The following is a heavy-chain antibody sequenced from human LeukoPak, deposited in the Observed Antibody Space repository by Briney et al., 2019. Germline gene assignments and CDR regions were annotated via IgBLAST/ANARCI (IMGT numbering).Heavy chain of an antibody. J-gene: IGHJ4*02. CDR2: IYYSGST. CDR3: ARGQRYYYDSSGTHYFDY. D-gene: IGHD3-22*01. V-gene: IGHV4-39*07. Sequence: SETLSLTCTVSGGSISSSSYYWGWIRQPPGKGLEWIGTIYYSGSTYYDPSLKSRVTMSVDTSKNQFSLKLSSVTAADTAVYYCARGQRYYYDSSGTHYFDYWGQGTLVTVSS. CDR1: GGSISSSSYY.